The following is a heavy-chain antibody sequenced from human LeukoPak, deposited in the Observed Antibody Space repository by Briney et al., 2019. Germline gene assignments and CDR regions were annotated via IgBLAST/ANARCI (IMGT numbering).Heavy chain of an antibody. V-gene: IGHV1-2*02. CDR1: VSTFTAHY. D-gene: IGHD4-17*01. Sequence: ASVKLSCTASVSTFTAHYIHWVRRAPGQGLEWMGWIDPNSGGTNYAQKFLGSVTMTGDTSINTAFMELSRLRSDDTGLNYGPRGRGTTTMRGGITNYCDLWGRGTLVTVSS. CDR2: IDPNSGGT. CDR3: PRGRGTTTMRGGITNYCDL. J-gene: IGHJ2*01.